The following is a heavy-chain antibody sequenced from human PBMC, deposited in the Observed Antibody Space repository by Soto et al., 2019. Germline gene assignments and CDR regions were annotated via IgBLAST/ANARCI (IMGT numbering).Heavy chain of an antibody. CDR2: ISYDGSNK. CDR1: GFTFSSYA. D-gene: IGHD3-16*01. CDR3: ARAYEGDYFDY. J-gene: IGHJ4*02. Sequence: PGGSLRLSCAASGFTFSSYAMHWVRQAPGKGLEWVAVISYDGSNKYYADSVKGRFTISRDNPKNTLYLQMNSLRAEDTAVYYCARAYEGDYFDYWGQGTLVTVS. V-gene: IGHV3-30-3*01.